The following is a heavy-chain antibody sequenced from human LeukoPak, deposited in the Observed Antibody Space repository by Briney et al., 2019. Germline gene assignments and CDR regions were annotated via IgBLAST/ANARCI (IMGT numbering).Heavy chain of an antibody. CDR1: GYTFTSYY. CDR3: ATSGYSDSVYFDC. J-gene: IGHJ4*02. CDR2: LNPNSGDT. V-gene: IGHV1-2*02. Sequence: ASVKVSCKPSGYTFTSYYMHWVGQAPGQGLEWLGWLNPNSGDTNYAQKLQGRVTMTSDTSISPAYMELNRLRSDDTAVYYCATSGYSDSVYFDCWGQGTLVTVSS. D-gene: IGHD5-12*01.